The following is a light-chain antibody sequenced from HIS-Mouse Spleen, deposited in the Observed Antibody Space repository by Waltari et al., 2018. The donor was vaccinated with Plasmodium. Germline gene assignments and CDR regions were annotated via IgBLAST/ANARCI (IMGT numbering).Light chain of an antibody. V-gene: IGKV3-15*01. CDR1: QSVSSN. CDR2: GAS. Sequence: EIVMTQSPATLSVSPGERATLSCRASQSVSSNLAWYQQKPGQAPRLLIYGASTRANGIPARFSGSGSGTEFTLTISSLQSEDFAVYYCQQYNNWSFTFGPGTKVDI. CDR3: QQYNNWSFT. J-gene: IGKJ3*01.